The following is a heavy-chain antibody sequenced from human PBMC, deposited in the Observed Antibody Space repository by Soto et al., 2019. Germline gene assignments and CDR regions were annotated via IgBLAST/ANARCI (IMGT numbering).Heavy chain of an antibody. D-gene: IGHD5-12*01. V-gene: IGHV3-66*01. CDR1: GFTVSSNY. Sequence: GGSLRLSCAASGFTVSSNYMSWVRQAPGKGLEWVSVIYSGGSTYYADSVKGRFTISRDNSKNTLYLQMNSLRAEDTAVYYCARDQQGYDYPYYYYYMDVWGKGTTVTVSS. CDR2: IYSGGST. J-gene: IGHJ6*03. CDR3: ARDQQGYDYPYYYYYMDV.